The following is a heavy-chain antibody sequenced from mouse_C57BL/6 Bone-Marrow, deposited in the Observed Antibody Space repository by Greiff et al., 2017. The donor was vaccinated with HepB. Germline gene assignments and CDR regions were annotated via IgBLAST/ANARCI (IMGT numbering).Heavy chain of an antibody. D-gene: IGHD1-1*01. Sequence: VKVVESGAELAKPRASVKLSCKASGYTFTSYWMHWVKPRPGQGLEWIGYINPSSGYTKYNQKFKDKATLTADKSSSTAYMQLSSLTYEDSAVYYCARWVLRYYYAMDYWGQGTSVTVSS. CDR2: INPSSGYT. J-gene: IGHJ4*01. CDR1: GYTFTSYW. V-gene: IGHV1-7*01. CDR3: ARWVLRYYYAMDY.